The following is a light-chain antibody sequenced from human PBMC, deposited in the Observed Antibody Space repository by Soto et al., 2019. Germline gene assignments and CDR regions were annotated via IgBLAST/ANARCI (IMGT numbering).Light chain of an antibody. CDR1: SSDVGSYNY. Sequence: QSALTQPASVSGSPGQSITISCTGTSSDVGSYNYVSWYQQHPGKAPKLMIYEVSDRPSGISSRFSGSKSGNTASLTISGLQTEDEADYYCSSYTSTSTIFGPGNKVTV. J-gene: IGLJ1*01. V-gene: IGLV2-14*01. CDR2: EVS. CDR3: SSYTSTSTI.